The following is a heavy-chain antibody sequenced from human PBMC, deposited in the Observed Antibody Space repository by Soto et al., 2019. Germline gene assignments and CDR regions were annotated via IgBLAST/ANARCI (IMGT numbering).Heavy chain of an antibody. D-gene: IGHD3-3*01. CDR1: GFTFSNAW. Sequence: PGGSLRLSCAASGFTFSNAWMNWVRQAPGKGLEWVGRIKSKTDGGTTDYAAPVKGRFTISRDDSKNTLYLQMNSLKTEDTAVYYCTSSLEWLLSFDYWGQGTLVTVSS. J-gene: IGHJ4*02. CDR3: TSSLEWLLSFDY. V-gene: IGHV3-15*07. CDR2: IKSKTDGGTT.